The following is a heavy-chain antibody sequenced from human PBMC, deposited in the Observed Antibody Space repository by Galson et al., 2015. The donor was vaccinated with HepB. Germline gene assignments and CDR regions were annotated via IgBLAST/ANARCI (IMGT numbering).Heavy chain of an antibody. V-gene: IGHV5-51*01. CDR3: ARLGHEGYHYYGMDV. CDR2: IYPGDSET. Sequence: QSGAEVKKPGESLKISCKASGYSFRNYWIGWVRQMPGKGLQCMGIIYPGDSETRYSPSFRGQVTISADKSINTAYLQWRSLKASDTAMYYCARLGHEGYHYYGMDVWGQGTTVTVSS. J-gene: IGHJ6*02. D-gene: IGHD2-2*01. CDR1: GYSFRNYW.